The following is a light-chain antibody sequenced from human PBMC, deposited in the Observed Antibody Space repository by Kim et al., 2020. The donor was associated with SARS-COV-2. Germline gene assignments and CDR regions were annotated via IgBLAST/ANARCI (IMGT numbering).Light chain of an antibody. J-gene: IGLJ3*02. CDR3: QAWVSTTAV. V-gene: IGLV3-1*01. Sequence: SVSPGQTATIPCSGDEMGKKYASWYQQKPGQSPVLVLSQDNKRPSWIPDRFSGTNSGNTATLTISGTQGIDEADYYCQAWVSTTAVFGGGTQLTVL. CDR1: EMGKKY. CDR2: QDN.